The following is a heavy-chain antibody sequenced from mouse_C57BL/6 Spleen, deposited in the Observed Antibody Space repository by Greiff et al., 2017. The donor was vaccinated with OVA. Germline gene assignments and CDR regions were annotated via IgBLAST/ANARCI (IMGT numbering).Heavy chain of an antibody. J-gene: IGHJ1*03. Sequence: EVKLVESGPELVKPGASVKMSCKASGYTFTDYNMHWVKQSHGKSLEWIGYINPNNGGTSYNQKFKGKATLTVNKSSSTAYMELRSLTSEDSAVYYCARGLRYQYFDVWGTGTTVTVSS. CDR1: GYTFTDYN. D-gene: IGHD1-1*01. V-gene: IGHV1-22*01. CDR2: INPNNGGT. CDR3: ARGLRYQYFDV.